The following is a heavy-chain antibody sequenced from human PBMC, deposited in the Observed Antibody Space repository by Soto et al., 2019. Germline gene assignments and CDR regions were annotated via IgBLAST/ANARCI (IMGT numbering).Heavy chain of an antibody. CDR1: GGSISSSSYY. Sequence: SETLSLSCTVSGGSISSSSYYWGWIRQPPGKGLEWIGSIYYSGSTYYNPSLKSRVTISVDTSKNQFSLKLSSVTAADTAVYYCARESYYDSSGTYWGQGTLVTVSS. D-gene: IGHD3-22*01. CDR2: IYYSGST. J-gene: IGHJ4*02. CDR3: ARESYYDSSGTY. V-gene: IGHV4-39*07.